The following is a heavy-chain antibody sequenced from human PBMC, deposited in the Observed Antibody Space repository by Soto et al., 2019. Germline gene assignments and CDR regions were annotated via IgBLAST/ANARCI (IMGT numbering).Heavy chain of an antibody. CDR2: ISGSGGST. D-gene: IGHD6-19*01. J-gene: IGHJ4*02. CDR1: GFTFSSYA. Sequence: GGSLRLSCAASGFTFSSYAMSWVRQAPGEGLEWVSAISGSGGSTYYADSVKGRFTISRDNSKNTLYLQMNSLRAEDTAVYYCAKDGSRSSGWYSDYWGQGTLVTVSS. CDR3: AKDGSRSSGWYSDY. V-gene: IGHV3-23*01.